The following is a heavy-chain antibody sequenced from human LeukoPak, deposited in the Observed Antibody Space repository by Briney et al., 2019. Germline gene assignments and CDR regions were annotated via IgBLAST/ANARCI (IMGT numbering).Heavy chain of an antibody. J-gene: IGHJ4*02. D-gene: IGHD5-18*01. V-gene: IGHV3-64*01. CDR1: GFTFSSYA. CDR2: ISSNGGST. Sequence: GGSLRLSCAASGFTFSSYAMHWVRQAPGKGLEYVSAISSNGGSTYYANSVKGRFTISRDNSKNTLYLQMGSLRAEDMAVYYCAREAGYSYVGAFGYWGQGTLVTVPS. CDR3: AREAGYSYVGAFGY.